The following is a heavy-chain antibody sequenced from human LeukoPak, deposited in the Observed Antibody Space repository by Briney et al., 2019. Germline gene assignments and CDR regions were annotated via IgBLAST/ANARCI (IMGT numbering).Heavy chain of an antibody. J-gene: IGHJ3*02. V-gene: IGHV3-48*01. CDR3: ARDTKPAMAFDI. D-gene: IGHD2-2*01. Sequence: GGSLRLSCAACGFTFSSYSMNWVRQAPGKGLEWVSYISSSSSTIYYADSVKGRFTISRDNAKNSLYLQMNSLRAEDTAVYYCARDTKPAMAFDIWGQGTMVTVSS. CDR2: ISSSSSTI. CDR1: GFTFSSYS.